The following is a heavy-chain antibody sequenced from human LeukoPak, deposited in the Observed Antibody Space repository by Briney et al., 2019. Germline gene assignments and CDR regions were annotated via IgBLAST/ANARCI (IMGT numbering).Heavy chain of an antibody. CDR1: GFTFSSYA. CDR2: ISGSGGST. J-gene: IGHJ4*02. CDR3: AKVLTGTVIYYFDY. V-gene: IGHV3-23*01. D-gene: IGHD4-17*01. Sequence: GGSLRLSCAASGFTFSSYAMSWVRQAPGKGLEWVSAISGSGGSTYYADSVKGRFTISRDNSKNTLYLQMNSLRAEDTAVYYCAKVLTGTVIYYFDYWGQGTLVTVST.